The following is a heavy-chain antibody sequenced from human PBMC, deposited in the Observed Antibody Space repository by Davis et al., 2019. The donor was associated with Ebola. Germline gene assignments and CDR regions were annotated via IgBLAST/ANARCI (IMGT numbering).Heavy chain of an antibody. CDR2: IIPILGIA. J-gene: IGHJ4*02. CDR3: AREGRNYFDY. Sequence: AASVQVSCKASGGTFSSYAISWVRQAPGQGLEWMGRIIPILGIANYAQKFQGRVTITADKSTSTAYMELSSLRSEDTAVYYCAREGRNYFDYWGQGTLVTVSS. V-gene: IGHV1-69*04. D-gene: IGHD2-15*01. CDR1: GGTFSSYA.